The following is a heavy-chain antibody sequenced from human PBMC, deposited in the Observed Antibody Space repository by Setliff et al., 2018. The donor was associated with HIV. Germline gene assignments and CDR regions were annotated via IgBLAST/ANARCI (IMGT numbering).Heavy chain of an antibody. D-gene: IGHD2-21*02. CDR1: GYTFTDYG. CDR2: INPSGGST. J-gene: IGHJ4*02. Sequence: ASVKVSCKASGYTFTDYGINWVRQAPGQGLEWMGIINPSGGSTSYAQKFQGRVTMTRDTSTSTFYMELSSLRSEDTAVYYCARANCGGDFISPCGIDYWGQGTLVTVSS. V-gene: IGHV1-46*01. CDR3: ARANCGGDFISPCGIDY.